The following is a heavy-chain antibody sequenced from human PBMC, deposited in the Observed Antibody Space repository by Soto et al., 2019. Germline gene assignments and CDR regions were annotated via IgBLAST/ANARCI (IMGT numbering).Heavy chain of an antibody. CDR2: IIPILGIA. CDR3: ARMEARVLGYCSSTSCPAGRPYGMDV. D-gene: IGHD2-2*01. V-gene: IGHV1-69*02. Sequence: SVKVSCKASGGTFSSYTISWVRQAPGQGLEWMGRIIPILGIANYAQKFQGRVTITADKSTSTAYMELSSLRSEDTAVYYCARMEARVLGYCSSTSCPAGRPYGMDVWGQGTTVTVSS. CDR1: GGTFSSYT. J-gene: IGHJ6*02.